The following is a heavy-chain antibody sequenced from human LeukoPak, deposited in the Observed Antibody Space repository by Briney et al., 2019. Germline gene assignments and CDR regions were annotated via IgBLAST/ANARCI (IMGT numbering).Heavy chain of an antibody. D-gene: IGHD3-22*01. CDR2: TWHSGSST. V-gene: IGHV4-4*02. Sequence: PSETLSLTCTVSDGSIKTDYWWTWVRQPPGKGLEWIGETWHSGSSTNYNPSLKSRVTISVDKPKSQFSLKLTSVTAADTAIYYCARARAYDSSGYYAIGGYYFDYWGQGTLVTVSS. CDR3: ARARAYDSSGYYAIGGYYFDY. CDR1: DGSIKTDYW. J-gene: IGHJ4*02.